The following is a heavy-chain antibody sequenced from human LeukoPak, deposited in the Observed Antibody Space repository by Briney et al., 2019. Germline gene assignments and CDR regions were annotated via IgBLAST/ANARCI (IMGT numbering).Heavy chain of an antibody. CDR1: GGSISSSSYY. Sequence: KPSETLSLTCTVSGGSISSSSYYWGWIRQPPGKGLEWIGSIYYSGSTYYNPSLKSRVTISVDTSKNQFSLKLSSVTAADTAVYCCARAPLTSWFDPWGQGTLVTVSS. CDR2: IYYSGST. J-gene: IGHJ5*02. CDR3: ARAPLTSWFDP. D-gene: IGHD2/OR15-2a*01. V-gene: IGHV4-39*07.